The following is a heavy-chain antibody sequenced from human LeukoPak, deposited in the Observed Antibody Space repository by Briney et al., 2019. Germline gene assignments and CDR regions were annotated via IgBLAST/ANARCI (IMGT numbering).Heavy chain of an antibody. CDR2: IYSGGST. Sequence: PGGSLRLSWAVSGFTVSSNFVSWVRQAPGKGLEWVSLIYSGGSTYYADSVKGRFTISRDSSKNTLYLQMNSLRAEDSAVYYCAREYSGYDRGWFDPWGQGTLVTVSS. CDR3: AREYSGYDRGWFDP. J-gene: IGHJ5*02. V-gene: IGHV3-66*01. D-gene: IGHD5-12*01. CDR1: GFTVSSNF.